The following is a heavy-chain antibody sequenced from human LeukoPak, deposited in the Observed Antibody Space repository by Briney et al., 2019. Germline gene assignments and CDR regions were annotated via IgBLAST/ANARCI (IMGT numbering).Heavy chain of an antibody. J-gene: IGHJ4*02. D-gene: IGHD5-18*01. V-gene: IGHV3-7*01. Sequence: PGGSLRLSCAASGFIVSHNYMTWVRQAPGKGLEWVANINQDEGRINYVDSVKGRFTISRDNAKNSLYLQMNSLRVDDTAVYFCASEAEYKLGYFYWGQGSLVTVSS. CDR2: INQDEGRI. CDR3: ASEAEYKLGYFY. CDR1: GFIVSHNY.